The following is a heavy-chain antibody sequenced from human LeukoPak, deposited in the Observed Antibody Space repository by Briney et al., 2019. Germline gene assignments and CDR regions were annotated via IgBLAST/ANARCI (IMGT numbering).Heavy chain of an antibody. V-gene: IGHV1-46*01. CDR1: GYTFTSYY. D-gene: IGHD3-22*01. J-gene: IGHJ4*02. Sequence: ASVKASCKASGYTFTSYYMHWVRQAPGQGLEWTGIINPSGGSTSYAQKFQGRVTMTRDTSTSTVYMELSSLRSEDTAVYYCARDNDSSGYYSPPGYWGQGTLVTVSS. CDR2: INPSGGST. CDR3: ARDNDSSGYYSPPGY.